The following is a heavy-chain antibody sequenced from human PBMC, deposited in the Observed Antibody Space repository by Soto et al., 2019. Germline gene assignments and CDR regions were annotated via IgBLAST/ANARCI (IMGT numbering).Heavy chain of an antibody. CDR2: IYATGDT. CDR3: VRDGTKNLRDRFEP. V-gene: IGHV4-4*07. Sequence: QVVLQESGPGVVKPSDTLSLTCNVSGASLSRYYWSWIRQPPGKGLEWIGRIYATGDTDYNPSLKSRISMWVDMSKKQFSLTLRSVAAADTAIYYCVRDGTKNLRDRFEPWGRGILVTVSS. CDR1: GASLSRYY. J-gene: IGHJ5*02. D-gene: IGHD1-26*01.